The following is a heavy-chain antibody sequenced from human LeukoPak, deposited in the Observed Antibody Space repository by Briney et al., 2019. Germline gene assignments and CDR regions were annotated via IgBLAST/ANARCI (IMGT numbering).Heavy chain of an antibody. D-gene: IGHD1-26*01. Sequence: GGSLRLSCAVSGFTFSAYAMHWVRQAPGKGLEWVAVISYDGSNKYYADSVKGRFTISGDKSKDTLFLQMSSLRPEDTSVYYCARGPGPIAGPKNPFDIWGQGTMVTVSS. CDR1: GFTFSAYA. V-gene: IGHV3-30*15. CDR3: ARGPGPIAGPKNPFDI. CDR2: ISYDGSNK. J-gene: IGHJ3*02.